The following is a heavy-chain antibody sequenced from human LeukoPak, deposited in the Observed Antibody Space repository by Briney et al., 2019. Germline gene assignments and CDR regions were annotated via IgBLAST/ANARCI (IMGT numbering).Heavy chain of an antibody. V-gene: IGHV1-18*01. D-gene: IGHD3-22*01. Sequence: ASVKVSCKASGYTFTSYGISWVRQGPGQGLEWMGWISAYNGNPTYEQRVQGRITLTTDTSTSTAYMELRSLSSDDTAVYFCARAGQGYYYDTSAYYYDYWGQGTLVTVSS. CDR2: ISAYNGNP. J-gene: IGHJ4*02. CDR3: ARAGQGYYYDTSAYYYDY. CDR1: GYTFTSYG.